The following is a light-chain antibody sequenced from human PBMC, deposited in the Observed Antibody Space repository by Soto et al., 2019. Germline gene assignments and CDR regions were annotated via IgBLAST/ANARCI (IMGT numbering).Light chain of an antibody. J-gene: IGKJ2*01. Sequence: DVVMTQSPLSLPVTLGQPASISCRSSQSLVYSDGIAYLNWFQQRPGQSPRRLIYKVSNRDSGVPDRFSGSGSGTDFTLKISRVEAEDVGVYYCMQGTHWTPYTFGQGTKLEIK. CDR2: KVS. CDR3: MQGTHWTPYT. V-gene: IGKV2-30*01. CDR1: QSLVYSDGIAY.